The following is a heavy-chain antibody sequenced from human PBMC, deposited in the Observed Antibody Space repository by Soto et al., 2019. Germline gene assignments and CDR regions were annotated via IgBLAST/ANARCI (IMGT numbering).Heavy chain of an antibody. J-gene: IGHJ6*02. V-gene: IGHV1-69*13. CDR3: ARVKGVVPAAIYYYYGMDV. Sequence: GASVKVSCKASGGTFSSYAISWVRQAPGQGXEWMGGIIPIFGTANYAQKFQGRVTITADESTSTAYMELSSLRSEDTAVYYCARVKGVVPAAIYYYYGMDVWGQGTTVTVSS. D-gene: IGHD2-2*01. CDR2: IIPIFGTA. CDR1: GGTFSSYA.